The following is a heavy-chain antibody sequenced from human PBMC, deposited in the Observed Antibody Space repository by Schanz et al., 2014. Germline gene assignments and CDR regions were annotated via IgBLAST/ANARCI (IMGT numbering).Heavy chain of an antibody. Sequence: VQLVESGGGLVKPGGSLRLSCSASGFTFSIYAMHWVRQAPGKGLEYVSAISHDGYSTYYADSVKGRFTISRDNSKNTLYLQMNSLRAEDTAVYYCARSRSGFYFDYWGQGTLVTVSS. D-gene: IGHD1-26*01. CDR1: GFTFSIYA. CDR3: ARSRSGFYFDY. V-gene: IGHV3-64*04. J-gene: IGHJ4*02. CDR2: ISHDGYST.